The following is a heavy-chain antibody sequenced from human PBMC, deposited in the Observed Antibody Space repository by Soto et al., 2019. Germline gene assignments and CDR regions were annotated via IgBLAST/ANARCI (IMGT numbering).Heavy chain of an antibody. CDR3: ARVAATMWWADY. V-gene: IGHV4-34*01. D-gene: IGHD5-12*01. J-gene: IGHJ4*02. CDR2: INHSGST. Sequence: SETLSLTCAVYGGSFSGYYWSWIRQPPGKGLEWIGEINHSGSTNYNPSLKSRVTISVDTSKNQFSLKLSSVTAADTAVYYCARVAATMWWADYWGQGTLVTVSS. CDR1: GGSFSGYY.